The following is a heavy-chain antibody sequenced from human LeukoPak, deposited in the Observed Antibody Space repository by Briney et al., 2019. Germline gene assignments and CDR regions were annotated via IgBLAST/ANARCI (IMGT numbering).Heavy chain of an antibody. CDR1: GFTFSSYA. CDR2: ISGSGGST. J-gene: IGHJ4*02. Sequence: GGSLRLSCASSGFTFSSYAMSWVRQAPGKGLEWVSAISGSGGSTYYADSVKGRFTISRDNSKNTLYLQMNSLRDEDTAVYYCARIIVEAKRPDYWGQGTLVTVSS. D-gene: IGHD1-26*01. V-gene: IGHV3-23*01. CDR3: ARIIVEAKRPDY.